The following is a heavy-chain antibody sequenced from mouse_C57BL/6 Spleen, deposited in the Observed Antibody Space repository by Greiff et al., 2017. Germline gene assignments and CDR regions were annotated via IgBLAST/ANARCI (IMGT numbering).Heavy chain of an antibody. Sequence: EVQLQESGPGLVKPSQSLSLTCSVTGYSITSGYYWNWIRQFPGNKLEWMGYISYDGSNNYNPSLKNRISITRDTSKNQFFLKLNSVTTEDTATYYCARWSYDYELCFDYWGQGTTLTVSS. CDR2: ISYDGSN. D-gene: IGHD2-4*01. CDR3: ARWSYDYELCFDY. CDR1: GYSITSGYY. V-gene: IGHV3-6*01. J-gene: IGHJ2*01.